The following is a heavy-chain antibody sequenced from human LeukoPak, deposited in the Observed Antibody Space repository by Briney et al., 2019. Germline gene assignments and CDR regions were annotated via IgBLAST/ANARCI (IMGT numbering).Heavy chain of an antibody. CDR2: IYYSGST. CDR1: GGSFSGYY. V-gene: IGHV4-59*01. D-gene: IGHD3-10*01. Sequence: PSETLSLTCAVYGGSFSGYYWSWIRQPPGKGLEWIGYIYYSGSTNYNPSLKSRVTISVDTSKNQFSLKLSSVTAADTAVYYCARVWFGELSFWFDPWGQGTLVTVSS. J-gene: IGHJ5*02. CDR3: ARVWFGELSFWFDP.